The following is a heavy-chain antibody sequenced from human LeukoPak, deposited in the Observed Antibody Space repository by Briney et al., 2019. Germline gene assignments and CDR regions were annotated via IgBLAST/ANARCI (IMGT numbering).Heavy chain of an antibody. CDR2: INHSGST. D-gene: IGHD3-9*01. Sequence: SETLSLTCAVYGGSFSGYYWSWIRQPPGKGLEWIGEINHSGSTNYNPSLKSRVTISVDTSKNQFSLKLSSVTAADTAVYYCARGAYDILTGYFIFDYWGQETLVTVSS. J-gene: IGHJ4*02. CDR3: ARGAYDILTGYFIFDY. V-gene: IGHV4-34*01. CDR1: GGSFSGYY.